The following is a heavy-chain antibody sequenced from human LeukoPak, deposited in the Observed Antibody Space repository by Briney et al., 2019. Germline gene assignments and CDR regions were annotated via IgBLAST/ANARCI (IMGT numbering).Heavy chain of an antibody. CDR3: ARAKLLWFGELISLDAFDI. CDR1: GGTFSSYA. V-gene: IGHV1-69*04. J-gene: IGHJ3*02. D-gene: IGHD3-10*01. CDR2: IIPILGIA. Sequence: SVKVSCKASGGTFSSYAISWVRRAPGQGLEWMGRIIPILGIANYAQKFQGRVTITADKSTSTAYMELSSLRSEDTAVYYCARAKLLWFGELISLDAFDIWGQGTMVTVSS.